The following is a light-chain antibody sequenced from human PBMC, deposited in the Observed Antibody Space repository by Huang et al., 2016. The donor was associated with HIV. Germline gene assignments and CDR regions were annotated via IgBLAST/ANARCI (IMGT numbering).Light chain of an antibody. CDR1: HRLTNS. V-gene: IGKV3-11*01. Sequence: EIVLTQSPATLSLSPGERAILSCRTSHRLTNSLAWYQQKPGQAPRLLIYNMSNRATGIPARFSGSGSETDFTLTISSLEPEDFAVYYCQQRSAWPLTFGGGTKVEI. CDR3: QQRSAWPLT. J-gene: IGKJ4*01. CDR2: NMS.